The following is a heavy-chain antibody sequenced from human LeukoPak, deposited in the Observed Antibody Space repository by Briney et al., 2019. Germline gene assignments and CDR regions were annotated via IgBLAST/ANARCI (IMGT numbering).Heavy chain of an antibody. CDR2: ICYDGSNK. D-gene: IGHD1-1*01. J-gene: IGHJ5*02. Sequence: WGSLRLSCAASGFTFSNHGMYWVRQAPGKGLEWVALICYDGSNKEYAESVKGRFTISRDNSKNTLYLQMNSLRDEDTAVYYCARDQGTSTTAPKRKGRFDPWGQGTLVTVSS. V-gene: IGHV3-33*01. CDR1: GFTFSNHG. CDR3: ARDQGTSTTAPKRKGRFDP.